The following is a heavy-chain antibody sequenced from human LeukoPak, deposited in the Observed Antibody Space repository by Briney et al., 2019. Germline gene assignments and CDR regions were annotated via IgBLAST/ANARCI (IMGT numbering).Heavy chain of an antibody. CDR1: GFTFSSYS. CDR3: AKDHGGYSSSPDY. D-gene: IGHD6-6*01. V-gene: IGHV3-48*01. CDR2: ISSSSSTI. J-gene: IGHJ4*02. Sequence: PGGSLRLSCAASGFTFSSYSMNWVRHAPGKGLEWVSYISSSSSTIYYADSVKGRFTISRDNSKNTLYLQMNSLRAEDTAVYYCAKDHGGYSSSPDYWGQGTLVTVSS.